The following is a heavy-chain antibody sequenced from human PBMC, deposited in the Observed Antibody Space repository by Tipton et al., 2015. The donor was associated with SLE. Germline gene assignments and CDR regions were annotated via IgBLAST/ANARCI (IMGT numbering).Heavy chain of an antibody. J-gene: IGHJ5*02. CDR1: GFTFSSYE. D-gene: IGHD6-13*01. CDR3: ARGIIAAAGTGGWLDP. Sequence: SLRLSCAASGFTFSSYEMNWVRQAPGKGLVWVSRINSDGSSTSYADSVKGRFTISRDNAKNTLYLQMNSLRAEDTAVYYCARGIIAAAGTGGWLDPWGQGTLVTVSS. V-gene: IGHV3-74*01. CDR2: INSDGSST.